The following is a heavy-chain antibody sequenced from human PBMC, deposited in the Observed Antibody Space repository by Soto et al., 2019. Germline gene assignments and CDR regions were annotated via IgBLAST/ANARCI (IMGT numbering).Heavy chain of an antibody. CDR2: LNPNSGDT. Sequence: ASAKVSCKASGYTFTGYYIHWVRQAPGQGLEWMGWLNPNSGDTKYGQRFQGRVSMTRDTSISTAYMDLSRVTSDDTAMYHCARAGVAAPRSGEYGLDVWGQGTTVTVSS. CDR1: GYTFTGYY. D-gene: IGHD6-13*01. CDR3: ARAGVAAPRSGEYGLDV. V-gene: IGHV1-2*02. J-gene: IGHJ6*02.